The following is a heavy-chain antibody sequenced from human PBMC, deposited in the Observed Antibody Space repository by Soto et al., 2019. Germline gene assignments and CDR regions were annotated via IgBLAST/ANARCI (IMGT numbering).Heavy chain of an antibody. Sequence: QVQLQQWGAGLLKPSETLSLTCAVYGGSFSGYYWSWIRQPPGKGLEWIGEINHSGSTNYNPSLKSRVTISVDPSKNQFSLKLSSVTAADTAVYYCASLPADIVVVPAAPYNWFDPWGQGTLVTVSS. V-gene: IGHV4-34*01. CDR1: GGSFSGYY. J-gene: IGHJ5*02. D-gene: IGHD2-2*01. CDR2: INHSGST. CDR3: ASLPADIVVVPAAPYNWFDP.